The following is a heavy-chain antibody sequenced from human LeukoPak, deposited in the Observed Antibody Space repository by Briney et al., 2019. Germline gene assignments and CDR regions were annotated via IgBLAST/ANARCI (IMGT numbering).Heavy chain of an antibody. J-gene: IGHJ4*02. CDR3: ARDLSGVTGYTYGRGIDY. CDR2: ISSSGSTI. V-gene: IGHV3-48*03. CDR1: GFTFSSYE. Sequence: GGSLRLSCAASGFTFSSYEMNWVRQAPGKGLEWVSYISSSGSTIHYADSVKGRFTISRDNAKNSLYLQMSSLRAEDTALYYCARDLSGVTGYTYGRGIDYWGQGTLVTVSS. D-gene: IGHD5-18*01.